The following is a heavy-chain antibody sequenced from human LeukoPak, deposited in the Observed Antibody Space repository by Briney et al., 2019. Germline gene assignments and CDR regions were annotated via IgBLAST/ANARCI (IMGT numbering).Heavy chain of an antibody. D-gene: IGHD3-10*01. CDR2: IYYSGST. CDR1: GGSISSYY. V-gene: IGHV4-59*01. CDR3: ARAWATVSNYYGSGSYGWYFDL. Sequence: KPSETLSLACTVSGGSISSYYWSGIRQPPGKGLEGIGYIYYSGSTNYNPSLKRRVTISVDTSKKHFFLKLSSVTAADTAVYYCARAWATVSNYYGSGSYGWYFDLWGRGTLVPVSS. J-gene: IGHJ2*01.